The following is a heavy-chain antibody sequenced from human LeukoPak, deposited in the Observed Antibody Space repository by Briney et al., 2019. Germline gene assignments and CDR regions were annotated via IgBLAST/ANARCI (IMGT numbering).Heavy chain of an antibody. CDR1: GYTFTSYD. V-gene: IGHV1-8*01. CDR3: ARGTYVLRFLEWLLPHNWFDP. Sequence: ASVKVSCKASGYTFTSYDINGVRQATGQGLEWMGWMNPNSGNTGYAQKFQGRVTMTRNTSISTAYMELSSLRSEDTAVYYCARGTYVLRFLEWLLPHNWFDPWGQGTLVTVSS. J-gene: IGHJ5*02. CDR2: MNPNSGNT. D-gene: IGHD3-3*01.